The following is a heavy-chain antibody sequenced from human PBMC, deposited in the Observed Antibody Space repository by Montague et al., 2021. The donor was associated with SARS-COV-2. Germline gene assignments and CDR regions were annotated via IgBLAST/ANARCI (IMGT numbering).Heavy chain of an antibody. CDR2: ISSSGRTI. Sequence: SLRLSCAASGFTFSSSEMNWVRQVPGKGLEWVSYISSSGRTIYYADSVKGRFTISRDNAKNSLYLQMNSLRAEDTAVYYCARSYYYDSSGYYPDAFDIWGQGTMVTVSS. J-gene: IGHJ3*02. CDR3: ARSYYYDSSGYYPDAFDI. V-gene: IGHV3-48*03. D-gene: IGHD3-22*01. CDR1: GFTFSSSE.